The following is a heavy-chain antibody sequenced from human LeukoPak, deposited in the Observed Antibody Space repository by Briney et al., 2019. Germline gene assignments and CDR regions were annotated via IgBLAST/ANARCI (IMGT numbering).Heavy chain of an antibody. CDR1: RFTFSSYS. CDR2: ISSSSSYI. D-gene: IGHD6-19*01. V-gene: IGHV3-21*01. CDR3: AREMKVSIAVAALDY. Sequence: GGSLRLSCAASRFTFSSYSMNWVRQAPGKGLEWVSSISSSSSYIYYADSVKGRFTISRDNAKNSLYLQMNSLRAEDTAVYYCAREMKVSIAVAALDYWGQGTLVTVSS. J-gene: IGHJ4*02.